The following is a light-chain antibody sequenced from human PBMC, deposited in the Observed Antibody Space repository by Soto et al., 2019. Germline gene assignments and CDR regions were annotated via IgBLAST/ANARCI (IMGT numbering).Light chain of an antibody. J-gene: IGLJ1*01. Sequence: QSVLSQPPSAPGSLGQSVTISCTGSSSDVGGYKYVSWYQQHPGTAPKLMIYEVSKRPSGVPDRFSGSKSGNMASLTVSGLQADDEADYYCSSYAGSTDFVFGTGTKVTVL. CDR2: EVS. CDR1: SSDVGGYKY. V-gene: IGLV2-8*01. CDR3: SSYAGSTDFV.